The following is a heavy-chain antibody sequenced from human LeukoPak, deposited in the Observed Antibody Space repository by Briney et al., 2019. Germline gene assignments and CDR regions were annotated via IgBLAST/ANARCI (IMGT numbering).Heavy chain of an antibody. CDR1: GYTFTSYY. J-gene: IGHJ6*02. CDR3: ARELGYGDYVYYYGMDV. CDR2: INPSGGST. Sequence: ASVKVSCKASGYTFTSYYMHWVRQAPGQGLEWMGIINPSGGSTSYAQKFQGRVTMTRDTSTRTVYMELSSLRSEDTAVYYCARELGYGDYVYYYGMDVWGQGTTVTVSS. D-gene: IGHD4-17*01. V-gene: IGHV1-46*01.